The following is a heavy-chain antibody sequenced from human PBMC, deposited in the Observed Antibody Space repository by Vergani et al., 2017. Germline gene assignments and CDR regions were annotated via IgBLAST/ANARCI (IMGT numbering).Heavy chain of an antibody. Sequence: QVQLQESGPGLVKPSETLSLTCTVSGGSISSYYWSWIRQPPGTGLEWIGYIYYSGSTNYNPSLKSRVTISVDTSKNQFSLKLSSVTAADTAVYYCARCLAVAGTLRYFDYWGQGTLVTVSS. CDR2: IYYSGST. J-gene: IGHJ4*02. D-gene: IGHD6-19*01. CDR3: ARCLAVAGTLRYFDY. CDR1: GGSISSYY. V-gene: IGHV4-59*01.